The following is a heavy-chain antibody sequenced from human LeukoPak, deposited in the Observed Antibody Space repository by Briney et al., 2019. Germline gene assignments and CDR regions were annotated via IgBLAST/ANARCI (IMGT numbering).Heavy chain of an antibody. Sequence: ASVKVSCKASGYSSTSNYIHWVRQAPGQGLEWMGMIYPRDGSTGYAQKFQGRVTVTRDTSTSTVHMELSGLRSEDTAVYYCARDQEAFDYWGQGTLVTVSS. CDR1: GYSSTSNY. CDR2: IYPRDGST. J-gene: IGHJ4*02. V-gene: IGHV1-46*01. CDR3: ARDQEAFDY.